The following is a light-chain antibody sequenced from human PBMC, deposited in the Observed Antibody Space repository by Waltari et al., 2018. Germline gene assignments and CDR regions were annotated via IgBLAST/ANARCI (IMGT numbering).Light chain of an antibody. V-gene: IGLV2-14*03. CDR3: SSFTTNTTVM. Sequence: QSALTQPASVSESPGQSITISCTVSSRDIGSCNFVSWYQQHPGKAPKLIIYDVTKRPSGVSDRFSGSKSGNTASLTISGLQTEDEAHYYCSSFTTNTTVMFGGGTKLTVL. CDR2: DVT. J-gene: IGLJ3*02. CDR1: SRDIGSCNF.